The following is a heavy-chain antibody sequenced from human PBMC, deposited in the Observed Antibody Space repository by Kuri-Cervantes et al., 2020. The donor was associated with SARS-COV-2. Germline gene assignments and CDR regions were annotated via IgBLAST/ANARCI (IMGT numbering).Heavy chain of an antibody. V-gene: IGHV3-33*01. Sequence: GESLKISCAASGFTFSSYGMHWVRQAPGKGLEWVAVIWYDGSNKYYADSVKGRFTISRDNSKNTLYLQMNSLRAEDTAVYYCARDGGSGWYVYWGQGTLVTVSS. J-gene: IGHJ4*02. D-gene: IGHD6-19*01. CDR1: GFTFSSYG. CDR3: ARDGGSGWYVY. CDR2: IWYDGSNK.